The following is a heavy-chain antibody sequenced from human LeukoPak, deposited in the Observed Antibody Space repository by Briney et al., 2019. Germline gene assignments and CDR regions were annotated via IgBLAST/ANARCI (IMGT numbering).Heavy chain of an antibody. CDR2: IKQDGSEK. CDR3: ARESLGILGVFTPEWFDP. V-gene: IGHV3-7*03. CDR1: GFTFSSYW. D-gene: IGHD3-3*01. J-gene: IGHJ5*02. Sequence: GGSLRLSCAASGFTFSSYWMSWVRQAPGKGLEWVANIKQDGSEKHFVDSVRGRFTIARDNAKKSLYLQMNSLRAEDTAVYYCARESLGILGVFTPEWFDPWGQGTVVIVSS.